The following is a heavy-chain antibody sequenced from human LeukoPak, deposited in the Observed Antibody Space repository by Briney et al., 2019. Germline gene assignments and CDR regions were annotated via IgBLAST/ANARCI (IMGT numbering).Heavy chain of an antibody. V-gene: IGHV3-30*04. D-gene: IGHD5-18*01. CDR2: ISYDGNNK. CDR3: ARDYSSPYYFDY. Sequence: PGGSLRLSCAASGFTFSSYAMHWVRQAPGKGLEWVAVISYDGNNKYYTDSVKGRFTISRDNSKNTLYVQMNSLRAEDTAVYYCARDYSSPYYFDYWGQGTLVTVSS. CDR1: GFTFSSYA. J-gene: IGHJ4*02.